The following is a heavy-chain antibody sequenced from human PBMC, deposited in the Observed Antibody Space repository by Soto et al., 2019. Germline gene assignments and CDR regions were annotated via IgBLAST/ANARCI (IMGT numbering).Heavy chain of an antibody. Sequence: SETLSLTCAVYGGSFSGYYWSWIRQPPGKGLEWIGEINHSGSTNYNPSLKSRVTISVDTSKNQFSLKLSSVTAADTAVYYCARGRGYSYAVDVWGKGTTVTVSS. CDR1: GGSFSGYY. V-gene: IGHV4-34*01. CDR2: INHSGST. D-gene: IGHD5-18*01. J-gene: IGHJ6*04. CDR3: ARGRGYSYAVDV.